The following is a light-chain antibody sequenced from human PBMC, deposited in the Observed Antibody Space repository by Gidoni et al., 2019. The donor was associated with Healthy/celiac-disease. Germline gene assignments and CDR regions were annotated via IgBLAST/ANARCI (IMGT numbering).Light chain of an antibody. CDR2: EVS. J-gene: IGLJ3*02. CDR3: SSYTSSSTWV. V-gene: IGLV2-14*01. Sequence: QSALTQPASVSASPGQSITISCTGTSSDVGGYNYVAWYQQHPGKAPKRMIYEVSNRPSGVSNRFSGSKSGNPASLTISGLQAEDEADYYCSSYTSSSTWVFGGGTKLTVL. CDR1: SSDVGGYNY.